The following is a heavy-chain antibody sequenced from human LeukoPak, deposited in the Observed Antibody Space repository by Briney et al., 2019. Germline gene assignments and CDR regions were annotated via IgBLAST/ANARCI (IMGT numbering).Heavy chain of an antibody. V-gene: IGHV3-43*01. CDR2: ISWDGDNT. Sequence: GGSLRLSCAASGFTFDDYTMHWVRQAPGKGLEWVSLISWDGDNTYYADSVKGRFTISRDNNKNSLYLQINSLRTEDTALYYCAKSTGKSTLNWFDPWGQGTLVTVSS. J-gene: IGHJ5*02. D-gene: IGHD1-14*01. CDR3: AKSTGKSTLNWFDP. CDR1: GFTFDDYT.